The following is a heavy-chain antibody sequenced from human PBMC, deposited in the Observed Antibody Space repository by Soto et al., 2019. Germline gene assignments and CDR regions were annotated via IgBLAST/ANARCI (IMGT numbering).Heavy chain of an antibody. CDR2: IYYSRST. CDR1: GGSISSYY. Sequence: SETLSLTCTVSGGSISSYYWSWIRQPPGKGLEWIGYIYYSRSTNYNPSIKSRVTISVDTSKNQFSLKLSSVTAADTAVYYCARRYGASFDYWGQGTLVTVSS. V-gene: IGHV4-59*01. J-gene: IGHJ4*02. D-gene: IGHD4-17*01. CDR3: ARRYGASFDY.